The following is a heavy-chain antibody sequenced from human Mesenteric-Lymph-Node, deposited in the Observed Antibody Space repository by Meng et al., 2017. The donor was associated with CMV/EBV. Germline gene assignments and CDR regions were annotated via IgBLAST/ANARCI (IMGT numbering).Heavy chain of an antibody. V-gene: IGHV4-34*01. D-gene: IGHD4-23*01. CDR1: GGSFSGYY. CDR3: ARHQRWLKSEGGFNY. J-gene: IGHJ4*02. CDR2: INHSGST. Sequence: ERLQQWGAGLLKPSETLSPTCAVYGGSFSGYYWSWIRQPPGKGLEWIGEINHSGSTNYNPSLKSRVTISVDTSKNQFSLKLSSVTAADTAVYYCARHQRWLKSEGGFNYWGQGTLVTVSS.